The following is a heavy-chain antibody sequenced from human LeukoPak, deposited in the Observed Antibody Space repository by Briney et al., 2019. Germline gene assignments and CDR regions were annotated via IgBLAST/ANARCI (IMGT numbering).Heavy chain of an antibody. CDR2: ISSSSSYI. Sequence: GRTLRLSCAASGFTFSSYAMHWVRQAPGKGLEWVSSISSSSSYIYYADSVKGRFTISRDNAKNSLYLQMNSLRAEDTAVYYCARDHGWDFDYWGQGTLVTVSS. CDR1: GFTFSSYA. D-gene: IGHD1-26*01. J-gene: IGHJ4*02. CDR3: ARDHGWDFDY. V-gene: IGHV3-21*01.